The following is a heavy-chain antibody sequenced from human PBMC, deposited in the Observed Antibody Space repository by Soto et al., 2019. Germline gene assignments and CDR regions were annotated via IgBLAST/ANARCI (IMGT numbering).Heavy chain of an antibody. J-gene: IGHJ4*02. Sequence: QVQLQESGPGLVKPSQTLSLTCTVSGGSISSGGYYWSWIRQHPGKGLEWIGYIYYSGSTYYNPSLTIRVTISVDTAKNHFSLELSSVTDADTAVYYCAGDADDYGGTDYWVRGALFTFSS. CDR1: GGSISSGGYY. D-gene: IGHD4-17*01. CDR2: IYYSGST. V-gene: IGHV4-31*03. CDR3: AGDADDYGGTDY.